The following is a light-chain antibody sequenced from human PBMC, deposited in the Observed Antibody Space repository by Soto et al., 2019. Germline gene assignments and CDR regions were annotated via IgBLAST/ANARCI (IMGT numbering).Light chain of an antibody. V-gene: IGKV1-9*01. CDR2: AAS. CDR3: QQFNSYPIT. J-gene: IGKJ5*01. CDR1: QGISSN. Sequence: DVQLTRSPSFLSASVGDRVTITCRASQGISSNLAWYQQKPGKAPKLLIYAASTLQSGVPSRFSGSGSGTEFTLTISSLQPEDFATYYCQQFNSYPITFGQGTRLAIK.